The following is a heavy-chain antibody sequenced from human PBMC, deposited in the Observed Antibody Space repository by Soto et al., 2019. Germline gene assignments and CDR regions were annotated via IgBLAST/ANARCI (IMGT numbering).Heavy chain of an antibody. CDR3: TRPRYYGSGTPFDY. V-gene: IGHV3-74*01. J-gene: IGHJ4*02. CDR2: ISGDGSST. Sequence: EVQLVESGGGLVQPGGSLRLSCAASGFTFSSYWLHWVRQAPGKGLVWVSRISGDGSSTTYADSVKGRFIISRDNAQNTLYLQMNNLRADDTAVYYCTRPRYYGSGTPFDYWGQGTLVTVSS. CDR1: GFTFSSYW. D-gene: IGHD1-1*01.